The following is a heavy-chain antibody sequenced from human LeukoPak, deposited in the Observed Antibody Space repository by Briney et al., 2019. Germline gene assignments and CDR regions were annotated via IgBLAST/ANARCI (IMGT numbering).Heavy chain of an antibody. J-gene: IGHJ5*02. CDR1: GYTFTSYG. V-gene: IGHV1-18*01. D-gene: IGHD6-13*01. Sequence: APVKVSCKASGYTFTSYGISWVRQAPGQGLEWMGWISAYNGNTNYAQKLQGRVTMTTDTSTSTAYMELRSLRSDDTAVYYCAREEAAAGSFDPWGQGTLVTVSS. CDR2: ISAYNGNT. CDR3: AREEAAAGSFDP.